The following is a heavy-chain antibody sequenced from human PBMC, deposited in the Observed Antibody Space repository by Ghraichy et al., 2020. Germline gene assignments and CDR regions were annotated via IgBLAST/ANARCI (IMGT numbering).Heavy chain of an antibody. D-gene: IGHD1-14*01. CDR3: ARDTGSPDYYYGMDV. CDR1: GGSISSGGYY. Sequence: SETLSLTCTVSGGSISSGGYYWSWIRQHPGKGLEWIGYIYYSGSTYYNPSLKSRVTISVDTSKNQFSLKLSSVTAADTAVYYCARDTGSPDYYYGMDVWGQGTTVTVSS. J-gene: IGHJ6*02. CDR2: IYYSGST. V-gene: IGHV4-31*03.